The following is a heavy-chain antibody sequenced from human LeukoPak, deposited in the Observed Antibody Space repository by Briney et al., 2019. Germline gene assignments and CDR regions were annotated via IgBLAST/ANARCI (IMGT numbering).Heavy chain of an antibody. D-gene: IGHD4-17*01. CDR2: VSNI. Sequence: ETLSLTCTVSGGSISSYYWSWVRQAPGKGLEWVSSVSNIHYADSVKGRFTISRDNSKNSLHLQMNSLRAEDTAVYYCAKDIASDYGDYVRDYWGQGTLVTVSS. V-gene: IGHV3-21*06. CDR3: AKDIASDYGDYVRDY. CDR1: GGSISSYY. J-gene: IGHJ4*02.